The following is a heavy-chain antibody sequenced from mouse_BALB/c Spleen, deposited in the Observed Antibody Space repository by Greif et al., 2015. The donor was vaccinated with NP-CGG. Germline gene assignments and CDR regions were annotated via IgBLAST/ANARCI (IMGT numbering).Heavy chain of an antibody. CDR1: GFTFNTYA. CDR2: IRSKSNNYAT. Sequence: EVQVVESGGGLVQPKGSLKLSCAASGFTFNTYAMHWVCQAPGKGLEWVARIRSKSNNYATYYADSVKDRFTISRDDSQSMLYLQMNNLKTEDTAMYYCVREGLAMDYWGQGTSVTVSS. CDR3: VREGLAMDY. V-gene: IGHV10-3*03. J-gene: IGHJ4*01.